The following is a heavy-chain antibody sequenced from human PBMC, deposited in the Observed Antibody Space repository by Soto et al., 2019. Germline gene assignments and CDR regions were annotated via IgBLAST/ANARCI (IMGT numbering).Heavy chain of an antibody. CDR1: GFTFSSYE. D-gene: IGHD1-7*01. Sequence: GGSLRLSCAASGFTFSSYEMNWVRQAPGKGLEWVSYISSSGSTIYYADSVKGRFTISRDNAKNSLYLQMNSLRAEDTAVYYCARDQPFITGTTAFDIWGQGTMVTVSS. CDR2: ISSSGSTI. CDR3: ARDQPFITGTTAFDI. V-gene: IGHV3-48*03. J-gene: IGHJ3*02.